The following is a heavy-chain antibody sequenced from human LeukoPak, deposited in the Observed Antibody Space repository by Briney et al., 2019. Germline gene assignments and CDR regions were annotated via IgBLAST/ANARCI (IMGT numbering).Heavy chain of an antibody. D-gene: IGHD3-22*01. J-gene: IGHJ4*02. V-gene: IGHV3-30-3*01. CDR2: ITDDGSDA. Sequence: GGSLRLSCAASGFTFSSYTMHWVHQAPGKGLEWVAAITDDGSDAYYSDSAKGRLTISRDNAKNSLYLQMSSLRAEDTAVYYCARRYYGSATYRLPYDYWGQGTLVTVSS. CDR3: ARRYYGSATYRLPYDY. CDR1: GFTFSSYT.